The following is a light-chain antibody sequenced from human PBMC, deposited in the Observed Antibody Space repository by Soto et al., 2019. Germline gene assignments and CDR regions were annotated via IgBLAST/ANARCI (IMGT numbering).Light chain of an antibody. CDR2: GAS. V-gene: IGKV3-20*01. Sequence: EIVLTQSPGTLSLSPGERATLSCRASPSVSSSYLAWYQQKPGQAPRLLIYGASSRATGIPDRFSGSGSGTDFTLTISRLEPEDFAVYYCQQYGSSPRITFGQGTRLEI. J-gene: IGKJ5*01. CDR1: PSVSSSY. CDR3: QQYGSSPRIT.